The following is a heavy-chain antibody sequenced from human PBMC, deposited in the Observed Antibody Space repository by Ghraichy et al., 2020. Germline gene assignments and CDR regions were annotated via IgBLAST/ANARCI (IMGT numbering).Heavy chain of an antibody. CDR1: GFSFSRFG. V-gene: IGHV3-30*18. J-gene: IGHJ1*01. D-gene: IGHD4-11*01. CDR3: AKDHFEDSNYVVDE. CDR2: ISYDGTIE. Sequence: GGSLRLSCAASGFSFSRFGMHWVRQAAGKGLEWVAVISYDGTIEYYIDSVKGRFAVSRDNSENTLYLRMSSLRAEDTAVYYCAKDHFEDSNYVVDEWGQGTLVTVSS.